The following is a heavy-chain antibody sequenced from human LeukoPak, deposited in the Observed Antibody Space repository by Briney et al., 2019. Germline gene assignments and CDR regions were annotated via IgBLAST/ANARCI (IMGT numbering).Heavy chain of an antibody. CDR3: ARARSRRDGYNLRDAFDI. D-gene: IGHD5-24*01. CDR1: GGSISSYY. Sequence: SETLSLTCIVSGGSISSYYWSWIRQPPGKGLEWIGYIYYSGSTNYNPSLKSRVTISVDTSKNQFSLKLSSVTAADTAVYYCARARSRRDGYNLRDAFDIWGQGTTVTVSS. J-gene: IGHJ3*02. CDR2: IYYSGST. V-gene: IGHV4-59*01.